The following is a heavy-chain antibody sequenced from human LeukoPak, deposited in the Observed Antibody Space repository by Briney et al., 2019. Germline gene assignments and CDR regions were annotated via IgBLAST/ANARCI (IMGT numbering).Heavy chain of an antibody. D-gene: IGHD3-10*01. CDR1: GFTVSSDY. Sequence: PGGSLRLSCAASGFTVSSDYMTWVRQAPGKGLESVSLIYSGGSTYYAGSVKGRFSISRDNYKNTLYLQMNSLRAEDTAVYYCARGLGSGTYTDYYMDVWGKGTTVTVSS. V-gene: IGHV3-53*01. J-gene: IGHJ6*03. CDR2: IYSGGST. CDR3: ARGLGSGTYTDYYMDV.